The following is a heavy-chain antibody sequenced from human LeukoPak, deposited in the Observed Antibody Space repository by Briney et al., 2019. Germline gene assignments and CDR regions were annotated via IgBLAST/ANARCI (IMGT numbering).Heavy chain of an antibody. CDR2: IYYSGST. J-gene: IGHJ4*02. D-gene: IGHD2-2*01. Sequence: SETLSLTCTVSGGSISSYYWSWIRQPPGKGLEWIGYIYYSGSTNYNPSLKSRVTISVDTSKNQFSPKLSSVTAADTAVYYCTFGGCSSTSCYDYWGQGTLVTVSS. CDR3: TFGGCSSTSCYDY. V-gene: IGHV4-59*01. CDR1: GGSISSYY.